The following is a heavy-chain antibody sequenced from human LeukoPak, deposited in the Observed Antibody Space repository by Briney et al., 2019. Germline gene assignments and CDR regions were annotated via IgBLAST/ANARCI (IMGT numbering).Heavy chain of an antibody. Sequence: PGGSLRLPCVASGFTFSSTTMGWVRQAPGRGLEWVSSITAIDGRTYYADSVRGRFTISRDNAKNSLYLQMNSLRAEDTAVYYCARDQQYSSGWSDYWGQGTLVTVSS. V-gene: IGHV3-23*01. CDR2: ITAIDGRT. J-gene: IGHJ4*02. CDR3: ARDQQYSSGWSDY. D-gene: IGHD6-19*01. CDR1: GFTFSSTT.